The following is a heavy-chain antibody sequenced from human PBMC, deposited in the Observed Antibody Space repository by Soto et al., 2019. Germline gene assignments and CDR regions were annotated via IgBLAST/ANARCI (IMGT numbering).Heavy chain of an antibody. CDR1: GFTFSNAW. V-gene: IGHV3-15*07. CDR2: IKSKTDGGTT. J-gene: IGHJ6*02. CDR3: TTEGGGTYSSSWKRPDWGYYYYGMDV. Sequence: GGSLRLSCAASGFTFSNAWMNWVRQAPGKGLEWVGRIKSKTDGGTTDYAAPVKGRFTISRDDSKNTLYLQMNSLKTEDTAVYYCTTEGGGTYSSSWKRPDWGYYYYGMDVWGQGTTVTVSS. D-gene: IGHD6-13*01.